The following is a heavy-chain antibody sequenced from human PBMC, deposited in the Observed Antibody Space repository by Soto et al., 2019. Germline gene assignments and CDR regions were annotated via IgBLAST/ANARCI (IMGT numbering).Heavy chain of an antibody. Sequence: QVQLQESGPGLVKPSETLSLTCTVSGTSLNNYYWSWSRQPAGKGLEWIGRIYPTGSTNYNPSLKSRVSLSIDTSNNQFSLRLTSVTAADTAMYYCARGSGPADFWGQGTLVTVSS. J-gene: IGHJ4*02. CDR1: GTSLNNYY. V-gene: IGHV4-4*07. D-gene: IGHD3-10*01. CDR2: IYPTGST. CDR3: ARGSGPADF.